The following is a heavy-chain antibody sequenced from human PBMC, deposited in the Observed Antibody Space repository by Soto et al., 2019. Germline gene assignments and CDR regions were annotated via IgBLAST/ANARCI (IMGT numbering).Heavy chain of an antibody. J-gene: IGHJ6*03. V-gene: IGHV3-21*01. CDR2: ISSSSSYI. CDR3: AREAYDFSILYYYYYYMDV. D-gene: IGHD3-3*01. Sequence: GGSLRLSCPASGFTFSSYSMNWVRQAPGKGLEWVSSISSSSSYIYYADSVKGRFTISRDNAKNSLYLQMNSLRAEDTAVYYCAREAYDFSILYYYYYYMDVWGKGTTVTVSS. CDR1: GFTFSSYS.